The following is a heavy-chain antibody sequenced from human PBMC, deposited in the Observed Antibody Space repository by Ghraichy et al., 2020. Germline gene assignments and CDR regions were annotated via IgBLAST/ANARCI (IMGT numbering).Heavy chain of an antibody. D-gene: IGHD1-26*01. CDR3: ARERRPWELRELWDY. J-gene: IGHJ4*02. CDR2: ISSSSSYT. Sequence: GESLNISCAASGFTFSDYYMSWIRQAPGKGLEWVSYISSSSSYTNYADSVKGRFTISRDNAKNSLYLQMNSLRAEDTAVYYCARERRPWELRELWDYWGQGTLVTVSS. V-gene: IGHV3-11*06. CDR1: GFTFSDYY.